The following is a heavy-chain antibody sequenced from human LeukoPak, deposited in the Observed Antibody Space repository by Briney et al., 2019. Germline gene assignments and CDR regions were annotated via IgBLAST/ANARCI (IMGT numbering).Heavy chain of an antibody. CDR2: INPNSGGT. CDR3: ARGAGYTGSYAGILDY. D-gene: IGHD1-26*01. J-gene: IGHJ4*02. Sequence: ASVKVSCKASGYTFTGHYMHWVRQAPGQGLEWMGRINPNSGGTNYAQKLRGRVTMTRDTSISTAYMELSRLRSDDTAVYYCARGAGYTGSYAGILDYWGQGTLVTVSS. V-gene: IGHV1-2*06. CDR1: GYTFTGHY.